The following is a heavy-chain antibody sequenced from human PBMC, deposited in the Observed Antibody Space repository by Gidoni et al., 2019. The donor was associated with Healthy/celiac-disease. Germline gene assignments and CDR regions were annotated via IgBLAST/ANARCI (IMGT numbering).Heavy chain of an antibody. Sequence: QLQLQESGSGLVKPSQTLSLTCAVSGGSISSGGYSWRWIRQPPGKGLEWIGYIYPSGSTYYNPSLKSRVTISVDRSKNQFSLKLSSVTAADTAVYYCASVWLRGAAAGSAFDIWGQGTMVTVSS. J-gene: IGHJ3*02. CDR2: IYPSGST. CDR3: ASVWLRGAAAGSAFDI. D-gene: IGHD6-13*01. V-gene: IGHV4-30-2*01. CDR1: GGSISSGGYS.